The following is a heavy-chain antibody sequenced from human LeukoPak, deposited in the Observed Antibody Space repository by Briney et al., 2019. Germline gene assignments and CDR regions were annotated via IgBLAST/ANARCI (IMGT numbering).Heavy chain of an antibody. J-gene: IGHJ4*02. CDR2: ISSSSSTI. CDR3: ARASGGSGYSDG. CDR1: GFTFSSYS. Sequence: GGSLRLSCAASGFTFSSYSMNWVRQAPGKGLEWVSYISSSSSTIYYADSVKGRFTISRDNSKNTLYLQMNSLRAEDTAVYYCARASGGSGYSDGWGQGTLVTVSS. D-gene: IGHD3-3*01. V-gene: IGHV3-48*01.